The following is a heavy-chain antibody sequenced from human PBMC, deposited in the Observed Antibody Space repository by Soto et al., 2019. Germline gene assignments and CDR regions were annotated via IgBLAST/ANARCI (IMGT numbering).Heavy chain of an antibody. V-gene: IGHV3-30-3*01. CDR3: ARGGVPAVAGTTTFDY. D-gene: IGHD6-19*01. Sequence: GGSQRLSCAASGFTFSSYAMHWVRQAPGKGLEWVAVISYDGSNKYYADSVKGRFTISRDNSKNTLYLQMNSLRAEDTAVYYCARGGVPAVAGTTTFDYWGQGTLVTVSS. CDR2: ISYDGSNK. J-gene: IGHJ4*02. CDR1: GFTFSSYA.